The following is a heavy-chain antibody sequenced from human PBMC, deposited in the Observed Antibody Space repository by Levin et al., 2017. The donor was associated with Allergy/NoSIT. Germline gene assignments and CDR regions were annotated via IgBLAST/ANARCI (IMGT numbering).Heavy chain of an antibody. CDR2: ISGYNGNT. D-gene: IGHD3-3*01. CDR3: ARDPYDTNWFDP. Sequence: ASVKVSCKASGDTITSYGFSWVRQAPGQGLEWMGWISGYNGNTKYAQKFRGRVTMTTDTSTSTVYMELRSLRSDDTAVYYCARDPYDTNWFDPWGQGTLVTVSS. CDR1: GDTITSYG. J-gene: IGHJ5*02. V-gene: IGHV1-18*01.